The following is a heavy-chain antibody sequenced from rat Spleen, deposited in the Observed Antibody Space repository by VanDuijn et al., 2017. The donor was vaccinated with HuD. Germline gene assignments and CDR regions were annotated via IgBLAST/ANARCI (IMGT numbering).Heavy chain of an antibody. CDR2: IGIGNHNT. CDR3: ARQDYGGYWFAY. V-gene: IGHV5S23*01. CDR1: GFTFSDYA. D-gene: IGHD1-11*01. J-gene: IGHJ3*01. Sequence: EVQLVESGGGLVQPGNSLKLSCAASGFTFSDYAMAWVRQSPEKGLEWVATIGIGNHNTYYRDSVKGRFTISRDNAKSTLYLQMDSLRSEDTATYYCARQDYGGYWFAYWGQGTLVTVSS.